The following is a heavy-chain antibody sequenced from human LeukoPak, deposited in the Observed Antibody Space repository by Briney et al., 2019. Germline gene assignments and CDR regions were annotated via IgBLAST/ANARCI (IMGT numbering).Heavy chain of an antibody. CDR1: GGSINGYY. Sequence: SETLSLTCSVSGGSINGYYWSWIRQPPGKGLEWIGYVYYSGHTNYNPSVKSRVTISVDKSKSQFSLKLTSVAAADTAVYYCARGTVTIDYFDHWGQGTLVTVSS. J-gene: IGHJ4*02. CDR2: VYYSGHT. CDR3: ARGTVTIDYFDH. V-gene: IGHV4-59*01. D-gene: IGHD4-17*01.